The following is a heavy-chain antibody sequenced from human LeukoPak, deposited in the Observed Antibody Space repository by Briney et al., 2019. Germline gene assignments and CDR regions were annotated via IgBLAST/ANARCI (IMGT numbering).Heavy chain of an antibody. D-gene: IGHD6-19*01. CDR3: VKSGGYGLIDY. CDR2: INHSGST. CDR1: GGSFSGYY. J-gene: IGHJ4*02. V-gene: IGHV4-34*01. Sequence: SEALSLTCAVYGGSFSGYYWSWIRQPPGKGLEWIGEINHSGSTNYNPSLKSRVTISVDMSKNQFSLRLSSVTAADTAMYYCVKSGGYGLIDYWGQGTLVTVSS.